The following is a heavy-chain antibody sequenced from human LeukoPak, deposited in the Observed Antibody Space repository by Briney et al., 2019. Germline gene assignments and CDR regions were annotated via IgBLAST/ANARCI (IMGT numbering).Heavy chain of an antibody. D-gene: IGHD6-13*01. CDR3: ARHVGESSSWYGGGWDY. Sequence: SETLSLTCTVSGGSISSYYWSWIRQPPGKGLEWIGYIYYSGSTNYNPSLKSRVTISVDTSKNQFSLKLSSVTAADTAVYYCARHVGESSSWYGGGWDYWVQGTLVTVSS. J-gene: IGHJ4*02. CDR2: IYYSGST. CDR1: GGSISSYY. V-gene: IGHV4-59*08.